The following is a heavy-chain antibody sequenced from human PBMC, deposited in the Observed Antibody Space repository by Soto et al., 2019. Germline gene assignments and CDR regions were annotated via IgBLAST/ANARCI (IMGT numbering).Heavy chain of an antibody. J-gene: IGHJ5*02. CDR1: GGSFSGYY. CDR2: INHSGST. V-gene: IGHV4-34*01. Sequence: QVQLQQWGAGLLKPSETLSLICAVYGGSFSGYYWSWIRQPPGKGLEWIGEINHSGSTNYNPSLKSLVTISVDTSKNPFSLKLSSVTAADTAVYYCARRGGSIVVVPAAIGAEGNWLDPWGQGTLVTVSS. D-gene: IGHD2-2*01. CDR3: ARRGGSIVVVPAAIGAEGNWLDP.